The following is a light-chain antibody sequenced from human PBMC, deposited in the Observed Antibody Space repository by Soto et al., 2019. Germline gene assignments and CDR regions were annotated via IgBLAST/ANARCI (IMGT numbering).Light chain of an antibody. Sequence: EIVLTQSPGTLSLSPGERATLSCRASQSVSSSYLAWYQQKPGQAPRLVIYGASSRATGIPDRFSGSGSGTDLTLTISRLEPEDFAVYYCQQYGSSPVTFGPGTKVDIK. J-gene: IGKJ3*01. CDR2: GAS. CDR1: QSVSSSY. V-gene: IGKV3-20*01. CDR3: QQYGSSPVT.